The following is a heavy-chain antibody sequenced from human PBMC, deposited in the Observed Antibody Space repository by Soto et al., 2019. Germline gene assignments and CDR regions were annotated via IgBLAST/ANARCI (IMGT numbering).Heavy chain of an antibody. V-gene: IGHV4-39*01. CDR1: GYSISISYFY. CDR3: ARHSLALRKNNWFDP. D-gene: IGHD3-3*02. Sequence: SETLSLTCPVSGYSISISYFYWVWVRQPPGKGLEWIGSIFYLGSSYYNPSLKSRVTMSVDTSKNQFSLRLRSVTAADTALYFCARHSLALRKNNWFDPWGQGIMVTVSS. J-gene: IGHJ5*02. CDR2: IFYLGSS.